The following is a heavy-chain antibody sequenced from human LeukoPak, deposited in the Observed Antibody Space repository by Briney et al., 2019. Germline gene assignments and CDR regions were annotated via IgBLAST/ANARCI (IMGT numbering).Heavy chain of an antibody. CDR2: IYYSGST. J-gene: IGHJ6*03. V-gene: IGHV4-39*01. CDR3: ARVDSKGYSYGFYYYYMDV. D-gene: IGHD5-18*01. CDR1: GGSISSSSYY. Sequence: SETLSLTCTVSGGSISSSSYYWGWIRQPPGKGLEWIGSIYYSGSTYYNPSLKSRVTISVDTSKNQFSLKLSSVTAADTAVYYCARVDSKGYSYGFYYYYMDVWGKGTTATVSS.